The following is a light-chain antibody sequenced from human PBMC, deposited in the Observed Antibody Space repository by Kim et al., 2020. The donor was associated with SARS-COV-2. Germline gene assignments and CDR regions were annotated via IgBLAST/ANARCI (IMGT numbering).Light chain of an antibody. V-gene: IGLV3-21*04. J-gene: IGLJ3*02. CDR1: NIGRKS. Sequence: SYELTQPPSVSVAPGKTARITCGGNNIGRKSVHWYQQKPGQAPVLVIYYDSDRPSGIPERFSGSNSGNTATLTISWVEAGDEADYYCQVWDTSSDHPVFGGGTKLTVL. CDR2: YDS. CDR3: QVWDTSSDHPV.